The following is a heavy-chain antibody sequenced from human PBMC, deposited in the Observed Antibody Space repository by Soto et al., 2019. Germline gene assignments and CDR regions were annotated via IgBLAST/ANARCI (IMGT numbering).Heavy chain of an antibody. J-gene: IGHJ6*02. Sequence: SESLSLTCSVSGDSITSYYWSWIRQPPGKGLEWIAYIYYTGSTNYNPSLKSRVTLSVDTSKNQFSLKLTSVTAADTAVYYCARAPLYYENIGLLDPYYGMDVWGQGTTVTVSS. D-gene: IGHD3-22*01. V-gene: IGHV4-59*01. CDR2: IYYTGST. CDR1: GDSITSYY. CDR3: ARAPLYYENIGLLDPYYGMDV.